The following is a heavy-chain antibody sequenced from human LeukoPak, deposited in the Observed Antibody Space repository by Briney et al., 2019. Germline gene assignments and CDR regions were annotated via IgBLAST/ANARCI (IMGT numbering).Heavy chain of an antibody. Sequence: SETLSLTCTVSGGSITSANYYWACIRQPPGKGLEWIGSIYYTGGTYYNPSLRSRVTISVDTSKNQFSLNLSSVTAADTAVYYCARVSDGRAFDYWGQGTLVTVSS. CDR1: GGSITSANYY. J-gene: IGHJ4*02. CDR3: ARVSDGRAFDY. V-gene: IGHV4-39*07. CDR2: IYYTGGT. D-gene: IGHD1-26*01.